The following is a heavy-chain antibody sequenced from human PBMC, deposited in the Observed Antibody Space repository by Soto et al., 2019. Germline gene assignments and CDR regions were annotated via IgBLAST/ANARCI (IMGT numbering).Heavy chain of an antibody. D-gene: IGHD3-22*01. V-gene: IGHV3-21*01. Sequence: GGSLRLSCTVSGFAFNNYGIYWVRQAPGKGLEWVSSISKSDYTYYSDSVKGRFTISRDNAKNSVSLQMNTLRVEDTAVYYCAREDSIIIPDVSDFWGQGTLVTVSS. CDR3: AREDSIIIPDVSDF. CDR2: ISKSDYT. J-gene: IGHJ4*02. CDR1: GFAFNNYG.